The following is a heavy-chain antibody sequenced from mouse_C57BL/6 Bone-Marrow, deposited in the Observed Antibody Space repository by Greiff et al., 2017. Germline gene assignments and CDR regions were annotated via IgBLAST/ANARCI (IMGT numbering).Heavy chain of an antibody. CDR1: GYTFTSYW. Sequence: VQLQQPGAELVKPGASVKMSCKASGYTFTSYWITWVKQRPGQGLEWIGDIYPGSGSTNYNEKFKSKATLTVDTSSSTAYMQLSSLTSEDSAVYYCARKGTGTAVYYFDYWGQGTTLTVSS. D-gene: IGHD4-1*01. J-gene: IGHJ2*01. CDR2: IYPGSGST. V-gene: IGHV1-55*01. CDR3: ARKGTGTAVYYFDY.